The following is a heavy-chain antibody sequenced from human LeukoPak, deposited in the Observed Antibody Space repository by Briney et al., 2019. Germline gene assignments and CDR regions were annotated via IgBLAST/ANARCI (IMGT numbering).Heavy chain of an antibody. CDR2: ITRSGA. CDR1: GFTFSHHY. J-gene: IGHJ4*02. V-gene: IGHV3-11*01. D-gene: IGHD7-27*01. Sequence: GGSLRLSCAASGFTFSHHYMSWIRQAPGKGLEWISYITRSGAFYADSVKGRFTISRDNAKNSLYLQMNSLRVEDTAVYNCARDGDTTSKVDYLGQGTLVTVSS. CDR3: ARDGDTTSKVDY.